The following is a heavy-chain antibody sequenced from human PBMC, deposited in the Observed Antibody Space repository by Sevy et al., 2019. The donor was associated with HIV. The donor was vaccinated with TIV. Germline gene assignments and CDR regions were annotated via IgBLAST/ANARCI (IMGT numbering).Heavy chain of an antibody. Sequence: GGSLRLSCAASGLTFSSYAMSWVRQAPGKGLEWVSAISGSGGSTYYADSVKGRFTISRDNSKNTLYLQMNSLRAEDTAVYYCAKDRGERYYDSSGYYHLDYWGQGTLVTVSS. V-gene: IGHV3-23*01. J-gene: IGHJ4*02. CDR3: AKDRGERYYDSSGYYHLDY. D-gene: IGHD3-22*01. CDR2: ISGSGGST. CDR1: GLTFSSYA.